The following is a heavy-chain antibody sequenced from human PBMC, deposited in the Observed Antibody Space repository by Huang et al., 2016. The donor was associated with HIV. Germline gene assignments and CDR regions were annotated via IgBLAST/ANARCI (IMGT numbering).Heavy chain of an antibody. D-gene: IGHD3-22*01. V-gene: IGHV1-69*13. CDR1: GGTFNSYA. CDR3: ARRRFLGSSGIMGYFFDY. CDR2: IIPIFGTA. Sequence: QVQLVQSGAEVKKHGSSVKVSCKASGGTFNSYAISWVRQPPGQGLEWVGVIIPIFGTANYAQKFQGRVTITADESTSTAYMELSSLRSEDTAVYYCARRRFLGSSGIMGYFFDYWGQGTLVTVSS. J-gene: IGHJ4*02.